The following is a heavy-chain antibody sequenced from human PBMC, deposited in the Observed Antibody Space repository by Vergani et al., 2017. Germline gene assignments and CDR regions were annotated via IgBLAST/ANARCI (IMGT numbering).Heavy chain of an antibody. Sequence: EVQLLESGGGLVQPGGSLRLSCAASGFTFSSYAMSWVRQAPGKGLEWVSAISGSGGSTYYEDSVKGRFTISRDNSKNTLYLQRNSLRAEDPVVYYCAKDLKLMVYAWFDYWGQGTLVTVSS. CDR2: ISGSGGST. CDR1: GFTFSSYA. CDR3: AKDLKLMVYAWFDY. V-gene: IGHV3-23*01. J-gene: IGHJ4*02. D-gene: IGHD2-8*01.